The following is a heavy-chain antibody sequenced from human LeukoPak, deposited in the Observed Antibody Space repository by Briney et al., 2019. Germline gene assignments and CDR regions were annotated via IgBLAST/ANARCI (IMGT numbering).Heavy chain of an antibody. CDR3: AKRGIVIRAVIIIGFHKEAYYFDY. V-gene: IGHV3-23*01. Sequence: GGSLRLSCVVSGITLSNYSMSWVRQAPGKGLEWVSGISERGGSTNYADSVKGRFIISRDTSKNTVYLQMNSLRVEDTAVYFCAKRGIVIRAVIIIGFHKEAYYFDYWGQGILVTVSS. J-gene: IGHJ4*02. D-gene: IGHD3-10*01. CDR2: ISERGGST. CDR1: GITLSNYS.